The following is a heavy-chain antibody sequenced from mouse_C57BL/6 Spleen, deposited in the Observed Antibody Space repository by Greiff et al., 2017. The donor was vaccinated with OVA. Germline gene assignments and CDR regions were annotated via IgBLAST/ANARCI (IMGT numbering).Heavy chain of an antibody. Sequence: QVHVKQSGPELVQPGASVKISCKASGYSFTSYYIHWVKQRPGKGLEWVGWICPGSGNTKYNEKVKGKATMTTDTYTSTAYMQLISLTSEDSAVYYCAIRYYSNYPYAMDYWGQGTSVTVSS. D-gene: IGHD2-5*01. CDR1: GYSFTSYY. V-gene: IGHV1-66*01. J-gene: IGHJ4*01. CDR3: AIRYYSNYPYAMDY. CDR2: ICPGSGNT.